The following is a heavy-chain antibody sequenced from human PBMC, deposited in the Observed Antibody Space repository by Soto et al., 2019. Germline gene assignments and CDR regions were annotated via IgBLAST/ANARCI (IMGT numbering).Heavy chain of an antibody. CDR3: ARDYTTPYSSSWKSYYYYYGMDV. CDR2: IYYSGST. CDR1: GGSVSSGSYY. D-gene: IGHD6-13*01. V-gene: IGHV4-61*01. J-gene: IGHJ6*04. Sequence: PSETLSLTCTVSGGSVSSGSYYWSWIRQPPGKGLEWIGYIYYSGSTNYNPSLKSRVTISVDTSKNQFSLKLSSVTAADTAVYYCARDYTTPYSSSWKSYYYYYGMDVWGKGTTVTVSS.